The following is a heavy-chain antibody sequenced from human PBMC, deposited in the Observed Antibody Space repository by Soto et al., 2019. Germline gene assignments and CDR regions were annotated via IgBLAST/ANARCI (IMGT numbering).Heavy chain of an antibody. CDR2: IYPGDSDT. CDR3: ARPEQLEDDAFDI. D-gene: IGHD6-6*01. J-gene: IGHJ3*02. CDR1: GYSFTSYW. V-gene: IGHV5-51*01. Sequence: PGESLKISCKGSGYSFTSYWIGWVRQMPGKGLEWMGIIYPGDSDTRYSPSFQGQVTISADKSISTAYLQWSSLKASDTAMYYCARPEQLEDDAFDIWGPGTRVTVSS.